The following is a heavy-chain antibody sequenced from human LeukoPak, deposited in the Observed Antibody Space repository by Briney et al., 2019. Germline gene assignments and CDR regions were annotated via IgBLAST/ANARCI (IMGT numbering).Heavy chain of an antibody. CDR1: GNSISSSGYY. Sequence: SETMSLTCTVSGNSISSSGYYWSWIRQHPGKGLEWIGYIYYSGSTYYNPSLRSRVTISVDTSKNQFSLKLSSVTAADTAVYYCARDGGITMVRGSFDYWGQGTLVTVSS. V-gene: IGHV4-31*03. CDR2: IYYSGST. D-gene: IGHD3-10*01. CDR3: ARDGGITMVRGSFDY. J-gene: IGHJ4*02.